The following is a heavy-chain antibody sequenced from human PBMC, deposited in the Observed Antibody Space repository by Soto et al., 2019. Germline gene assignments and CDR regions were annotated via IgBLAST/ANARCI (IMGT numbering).Heavy chain of an antibody. Sequence: EVQVVESGGGLVKPGGSLRLSCAASGFAFSPYGMNWVRQAPGKGLEWVSSISSGGDYIFYADSVKGRFTISRDNAKNSLYLQMNSLRAEDAAVYYCARVGGSCSTASCFAYFDSWGHGTLVTVSS. CDR3: ARVGGSCSTASCFAYFDS. V-gene: IGHV3-21*06. CDR1: GFAFSPYG. CDR2: ISSGGDYI. D-gene: IGHD2-2*01. J-gene: IGHJ4*01.